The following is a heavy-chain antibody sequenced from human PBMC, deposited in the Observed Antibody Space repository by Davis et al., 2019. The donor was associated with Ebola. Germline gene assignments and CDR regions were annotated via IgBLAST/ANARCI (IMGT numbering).Heavy chain of an antibody. CDR1: GYTFTSYG. Sequence: AASVKVSCKASGYTFTSYGISWVRQAPGQGLEWMGWISAYNGNTNYAQKLQGRVTMTTDTSTSTVYMELSSLRSEDTAVYYCARFAKYYYYYGMDVWGQGTTVTVSS. CDR2: ISAYNGNT. V-gene: IGHV1-18*01. J-gene: IGHJ6*02. CDR3: ARFAKYYYYYGMDV.